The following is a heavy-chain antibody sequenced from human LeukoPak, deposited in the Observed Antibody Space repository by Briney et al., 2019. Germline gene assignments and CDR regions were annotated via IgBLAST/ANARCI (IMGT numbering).Heavy chain of an antibody. D-gene: IGHD2-2*01. V-gene: IGHV4-34*01. CDR1: GGPFSGYY. CDR3: ARGPTIVGYCSSNSCSNSDTHFDY. CDR2: INHSGST. J-gene: IGHJ4*02. Sequence: SETLSLTCAVYGGPFSGYYWSWIRQPPGKGLEWIGEINHSGSTNYNPSLKSRVTISVDTSKNQFSLKLSSVTAADTAVYYCARGPTIVGYCSSNSCSNSDTHFDYWGQGTLVTVSS.